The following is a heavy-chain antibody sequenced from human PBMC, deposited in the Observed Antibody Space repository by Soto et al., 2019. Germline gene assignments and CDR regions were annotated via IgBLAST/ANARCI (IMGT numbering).Heavy chain of an antibody. Sequence: VQLQASGPGLVKTSDTLSLTCTVSGGSITPYYSSWIRQPPGEGLEWIGYVSYSGKTGYNPSLKRRVSMSIDTAKNEFSLKLTSLTAADADTYYCARQQYTVVTAFDVWGQGTTVAVSS. CDR3: ARQQYTVVTAFDV. D-gene: IGHD2-15*01. CDR1: GGSITPYY. V-gene: IGHV4-59*07. CDR2: VSYSGKT. J-gene: IGHJ3*01.